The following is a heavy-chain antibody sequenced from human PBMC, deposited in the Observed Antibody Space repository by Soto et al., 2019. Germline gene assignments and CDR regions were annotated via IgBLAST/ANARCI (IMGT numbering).Heavy chain of an antibody. Sequence: EVQLLESGGDLVHPGGSLSLSCAASGFTFTSYAMTWVRPAPEKGLEWVSSISASGGTTYYTDSVKGRFTISRDNSKNTLFLQMNSLRAEDTAVYYCAKAWGWFDPWGQGTLVTVSS. CDR1: GFTFTSYA. CDR2: ISASGGTT. D-gene: IGHD3-16*01. V-gene: IGHV3-23*01. CDR3: AKAWGWFDP. J-gene: IGHJ5*02.